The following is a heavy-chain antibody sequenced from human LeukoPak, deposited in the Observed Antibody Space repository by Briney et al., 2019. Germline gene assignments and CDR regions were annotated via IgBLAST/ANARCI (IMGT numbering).Heavy chain of an antibody. V-gene: IGHV3-7*01. Sequence: GGSLRLSCAASRFTFSSYWMSWVRQAPGKGLEWVANIKQDGSEKYYVDSVKGRFTISRDNAKNSLYLQMNSLRAEDTAVYYCARETGYPYYFDYWGQGTLVTVSS. CDR2: IKQDGSEK. J-gene: IGHJ4*02. D-gene: IGHD3-16*02. CDR3: ARETGYPYYFDY. CDR1: RFTFSSYW.